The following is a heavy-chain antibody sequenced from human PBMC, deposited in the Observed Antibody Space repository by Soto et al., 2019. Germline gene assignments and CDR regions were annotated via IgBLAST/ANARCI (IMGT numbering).Heavy chain of an antibody. D-gene: IGHD4-4*01. CDR3: ARSDNYVPFEY. V-gene: IGHV4-30-4*01. Sequence: QVQLQESCQGLVKPSQTLSLTCTVSGGSISSGDYKWSWIRQPPGKGLEWIGYIYYSGYNYNNPSLKSRVTMSVDTSKNLFSLKLSSVTAADTAVYYCARSDNYVPFEYWGQGTLVTVSS. J-gene: IGHJ4*02. CDR1: GGSISSGDYK. CDR2: IYYSGYN.